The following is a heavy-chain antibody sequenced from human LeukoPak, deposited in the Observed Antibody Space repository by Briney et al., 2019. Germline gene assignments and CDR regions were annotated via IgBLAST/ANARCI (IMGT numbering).Heavy chain of an antibody. V-gene: IGHV3-66*01. Sequence: PGGSLRLSCAASGFTVSSNYMSWVRQAPGKGLEWVSVIYSGGSTYYADSVKGRFTISRDNSKNTLYLQMNSLRAEDTAVYYCARKDSSSWYPYYYYGMDVWGQGTTVTVSS. D-gene: IGHD6-13*01. CDR2: IYSGGST. CDR1: GFTVSSNY. CDR3: ARKDSSSWYPYYYYGMDV. J-gene: IGHJ6*02.